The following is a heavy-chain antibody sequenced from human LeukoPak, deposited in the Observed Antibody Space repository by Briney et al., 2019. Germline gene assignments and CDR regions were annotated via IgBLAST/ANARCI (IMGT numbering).Heavy chain of an antibody. Sequence: GGSLRLSCAASGFTFSNTWMNWVRQAPGKWLEWVGRIQSKTDGGTTEYAAPVKGRFTISRDDSKTTLYLQMNSLKTEDTAVYYCATLTVRGVINIWGQGTLVTVSS. CDR2: IQSKTDGGTT. CDR1: GFTFSNTW. J-gene: IGHJ4*02. D-gene: IGHD3-10*01. V-gene: IGHV3-15*01. CDR3: ATLTVRGVINI.